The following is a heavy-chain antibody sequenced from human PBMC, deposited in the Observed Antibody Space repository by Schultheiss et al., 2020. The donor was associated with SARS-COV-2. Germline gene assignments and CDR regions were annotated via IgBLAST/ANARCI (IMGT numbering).Heavy chain of an antibody. J-gene: IGHJ6*02. CDR3: ARVDSGWASYYYYGMDV. CDR2: IYYSGST. CDR1: GGSISSGGYY. D-gene: IGHD6-19*01. Sequence: SETLSLTCTVSGGSISSGGYYWSWIRQHPGKGLEWIGYIYYSGSTNYNPSLKSRVTISVDKSKNQFSLKLSSVTAADTAVYYCARVDSGWASYYYYGMDVWGQGTTVTVSS. V-gene: IGHV4-61*08.